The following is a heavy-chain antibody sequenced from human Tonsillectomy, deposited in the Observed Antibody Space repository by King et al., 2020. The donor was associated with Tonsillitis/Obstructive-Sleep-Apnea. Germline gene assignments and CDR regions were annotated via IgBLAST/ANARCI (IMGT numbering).Heavy chain of an antibody. V-gene: IGHV3-11*05. CDR3: ARHSTVTTWGFYYYMDV. D-gene: IGHD4-17*01. Sequence: VQLVESGGGLVKPGGSLRLSGAASGFTFSDYYMSLIRQAPGKGLEWVSYIISSVSFSNHLDSVRGRFTISRGNARKFVYLQMSGLRAEDTAVYYCARHSTVTTWGFYYYMDVWGKGTTVTVSS. J-gene: IGHJ6*03. CDR1: GFTFSDYY. CDR2: IISSVSFS.